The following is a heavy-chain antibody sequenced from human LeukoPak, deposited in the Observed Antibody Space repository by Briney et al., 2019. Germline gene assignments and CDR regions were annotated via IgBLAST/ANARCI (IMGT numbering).Heavy chain of an antibody. J-gene: IGHJ4*02. CDR2: VDHSGST. CDR1: GGSFSGYY. CDR3: ARRTTSRSYYFDY. V-gene: IGHV4-34*01. Sequence: PSETLSLTCAGYGGSFSGYYWSGVRQPPQKGLEWIGEVDHSGSTSYNPSLKSRVTISVDMSKNQSSLKVSSVTAADTAVYYCARRTTSRSYYFDYWGQGTLVTVSS. D-gene: IGHD1-1*01.